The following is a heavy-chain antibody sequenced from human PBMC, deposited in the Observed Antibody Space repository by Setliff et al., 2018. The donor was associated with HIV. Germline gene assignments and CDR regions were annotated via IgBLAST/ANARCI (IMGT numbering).Heavy chain of an antibody. CDR1: GGSFSGYY. V-gene: IGHV4-34*01. Sequence: SETLSLTCTVYGGSFSGYYWSWIRQPPGMGLEWIGEINQSGNTNYNPSLKSRVTISVDTSKNQFSLKVTSVTAADTAVYFCARDRNDYDSGTSPTDYWGRGTLVTVSS. J-gene: IGHJ4*02. CDR2: INQSGNT. CDR3: ARDRNDYDSGTSPTDY. D-gene: IGHD3-10*01.